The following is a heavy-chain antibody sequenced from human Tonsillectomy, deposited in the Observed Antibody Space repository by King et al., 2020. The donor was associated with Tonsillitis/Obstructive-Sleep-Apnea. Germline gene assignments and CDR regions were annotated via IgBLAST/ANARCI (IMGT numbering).Heavy chain of an antibody. CDR2: IGSAGDT. J-gene: IGHJ3*02. Sequence: VQLVESGGGLVHPGGALRLSCAASGFTFSSYDMHWVRQATGKGLEWVSGIGSAGDTYYPGSVNGRLTISRENAKNSLYLQMNSLRAGDTAVYYCARGYCSSTSCYSRRNAFDIWGQGTMVTVSS. V-gene: IGHV3-13*04. D-gene: IGHD2-2*01. CDR3: ARGYCSSTSCYSRRNAFDI. CDR1: GFTFSSYD.